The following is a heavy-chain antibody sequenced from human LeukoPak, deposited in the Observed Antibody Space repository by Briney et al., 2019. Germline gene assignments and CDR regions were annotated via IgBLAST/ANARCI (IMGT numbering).Heavy chain of an antibody. V-gene: IGHV5-51*01. CDR3: ARLSPGDTAMYDC. D-gene: IGHD5-18*01. CDR2: IYPGDSDT. CDR1: GYTFTNYW. Sequence: GESLKISCKGSGYTFTNYWIGWVRQMPGKGLEWMGIIYPGDSDTRYSPSFQGQVTISADKSISTAYLQWSSLKASDTAMYYCARLSPGDTAMYDCWGQGTLVTVSS. J-gene: IGHJ4*02.